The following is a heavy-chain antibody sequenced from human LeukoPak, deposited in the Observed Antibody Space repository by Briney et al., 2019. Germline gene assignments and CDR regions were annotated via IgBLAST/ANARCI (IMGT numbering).Heavy chain of an antibody. CDR1: GGSISSSSYY. J-gene: IGHJ4*02. V-gene: IGHV4-39*07. CDR3: ARAEGYGGELGS. D-gene: IGHD4-23*01. CDR2: IYYSGST. Sequence: SETLSLTCTVSGGSISSSSYYWGWIRQPPGKGLEWIGSIYYSGSTYYNPSLKSRVTISVDTSKNQFSLKLSSVTAADTAVYYCARAEGYGGELGSWGQGTLVTVSS.